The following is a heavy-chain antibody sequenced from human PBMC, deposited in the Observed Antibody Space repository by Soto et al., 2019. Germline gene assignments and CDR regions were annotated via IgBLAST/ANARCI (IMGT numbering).Heavy chain of an antibody. Sequence: ASVKVSCKASGYTFTSYDINWVRQATGQGLEWMGWMNPNSGNTGYAQKFQGRVTMTRNTSISTAYMELSSLRSEDTAVYYCARAPRSTYYDFWSGYYLGPERLYYYYGMDVRGQGTTVTVSS. CDR2: MNPNSGNT. CDR1: GYTFTSYD. J-gene: IGHJ6*02. CDR3: ARAPRSTYYDFWSGYYLGPERLYYYYGMDV. V-gene: IGHV1-8*01. D-gene: IGHD3-3*01.